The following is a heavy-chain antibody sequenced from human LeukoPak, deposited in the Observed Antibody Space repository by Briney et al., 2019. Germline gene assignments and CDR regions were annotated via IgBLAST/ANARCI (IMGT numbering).Heavy chain of an antibody. CDR1: GGSFSGYF. CDR3: ARDPRNYGDYRGWFDP. V-gene: IGHV4-34*01. CDR2: INHSGST. Sequence: SETLSLTCAVYGGSFSGYFWSWIRQPPGKGLEWIGEINHSGSTNHNPSLKSRVTISVDTAKNQFSLKLSSVTAADTAVYYCARDPRNYGDYRGWFDPWGQGTLVTVSS. J-gene: IGHJ5*02. D-gene: IGHD4-17*01.